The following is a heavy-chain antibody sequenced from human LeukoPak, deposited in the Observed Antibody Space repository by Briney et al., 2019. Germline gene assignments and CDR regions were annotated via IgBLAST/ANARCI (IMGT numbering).Heavy chain of an antibody. D-gene: IGHD2-21*01. Sequence: GGSLRLSCAASGFTFSTYFMHWVRQAPGKGLEWVADIASDGSRTFYVESVKGRFTISRNNSKNTLYLQMNSLRAEDTAVYFCARERQDTILHSGAFDIWGQGTMVTVSS. V-gene: IGHV3-30-3*01. CDR3: ARERQDTILHSGAFDI. J-gene: IGHJ3*02. CDR1: GFTFSTYF. CDR2: IASDGSRT.